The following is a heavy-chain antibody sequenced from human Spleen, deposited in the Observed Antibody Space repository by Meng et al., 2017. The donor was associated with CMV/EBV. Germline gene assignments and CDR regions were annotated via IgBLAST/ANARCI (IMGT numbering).Heavy chain of an antibody. Sequence: GGSLRLSCAASGFTFSSYEMNWVRQAPGKGLEWVSYISSSGSTIYYADSVKGRFTISRDNAKNTLYLQMNSLRAEDTAVYYCAKSRDYFSMGAFDIWGQGTMVTVSS. CDR2: ISSSGSTI. V-gene: IGHV3-48*03. J-gene: IGHJ3*02. CDR1: GFTFSSYE. D-gene: IGHD2/OR15-2a*01. CDR3: AKSRDYFSMGAFDI.